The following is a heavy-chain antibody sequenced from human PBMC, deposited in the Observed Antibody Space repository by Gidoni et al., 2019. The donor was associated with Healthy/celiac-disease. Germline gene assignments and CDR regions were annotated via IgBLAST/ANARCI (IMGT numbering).Heavy chain of an antibody. Sequence: QVTLRESGPALVKPTPTLTLTCTFSGFSLSTSGMCVSWIRQPPGKALEWLARIDWDDDKYYSTSLKTRLTISKDTSKNQVVLTMTNMDPVDTATYYCARIRLGAKGFDYWGQGTLVTVSS. V-gene: IGHV2-70*15. D-gene: IGHD1-26*01. CDR3: ARIRLGAKGFDY. J-gene: IGHJ4*02. CDR2: IDWDDDK. CDR1: GFSLSTSGMC.